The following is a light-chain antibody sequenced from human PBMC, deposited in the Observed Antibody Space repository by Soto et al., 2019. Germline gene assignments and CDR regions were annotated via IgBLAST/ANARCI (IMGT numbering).Light chain of an antibody. V-gene: IGKV4-1*01. Sequence: DIVMTQSPDSLAVSLGERATINCKSSQSVLYSSNNKNYLTWYQQKPGQPPKLLIYWASTRESGVPDRFSGNGSGTDFTLTISSLQAEDVAVYYCQQCYTTPPAFGQGTKVEIK. CDR3: QQCYTTPPA. J-gene: IGKJ1*01. CDR1: QSVLYSSNNKNY. CDR2: WAS.